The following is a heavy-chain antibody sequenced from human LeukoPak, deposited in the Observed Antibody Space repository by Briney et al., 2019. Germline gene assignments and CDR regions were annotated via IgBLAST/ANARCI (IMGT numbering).Heavy chain of an antibody. CDR1: GFTFTNYW. CDR2: ISSDGSTR. CDR3: ASASSHRIAAGGDY. Sequence: PGGSLRLSCAASGFTFTNYWMHWVRQAPGKGLVWVSRISSDGSTRNYADSVKGRFTISRDNAKNTLYLQMNSLRAEATAVYYCASASSHRIAAGGDYWGQGTLVTVSS. V-gene: IGHV3-74*01. D-gene: IGHD6-13*01. J-gene: IGHJ4*02.